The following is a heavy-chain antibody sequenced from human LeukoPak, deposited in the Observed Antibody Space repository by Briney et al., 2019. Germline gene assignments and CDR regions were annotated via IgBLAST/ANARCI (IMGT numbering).Heavy chain of an antibody. Sequence: GASVKVSCKASGYTFTGYYMHWVRQAPGQGLEWIGRINPNSGGTNYAQKFQGRVTMTRDTSISTAYMELSRLRSDDTAVYYCARVTGSSWSFDYWGQGTLVTVSS. CDR1: GYTFTGYY. J-gene: IGHJ4*02. CDR3: ARVTGSSWSFDY. D-gene: IGHD6-13*01. V-gene: IGHV1-2*06. CDR2: INPNSGGT.